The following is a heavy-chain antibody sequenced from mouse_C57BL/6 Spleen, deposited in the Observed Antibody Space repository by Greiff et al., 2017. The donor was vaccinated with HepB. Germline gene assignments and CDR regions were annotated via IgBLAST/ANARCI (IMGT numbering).Heavy chain of an antibody. V-gene: IGHV1-69*01. D-gene: IGHD3-2*02. J-gene: IGHJ4*01. CDR3: ARSWGSGYGAMDY. Sequence: VQLQQSGAELVMPGASVKLSCKASGYTFTSYWMHWVKQRPGQGLEWIGEIDPSDSYTNYNQKFKGKSTLTVDKSSSTAYMQLSSLTSEDSAVYYCARSWGSGYGAMDYWGQGTSVTVSS. CDR2: IDPSDSYT. CDR1: GYTFTSYW.